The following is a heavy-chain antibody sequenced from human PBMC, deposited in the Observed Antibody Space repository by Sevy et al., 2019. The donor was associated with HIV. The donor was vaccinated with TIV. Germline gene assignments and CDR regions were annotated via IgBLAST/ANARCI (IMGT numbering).Heavy chain of an antibody. D-gene: IGHD3-3*01. V-gene: IGHV3-23*01. CDR3: AKSQSITIFGVVTNYYGMDV. Sequence: GGSLRLSCAASGFTFSSYAMSWVRQAPGKGLEWVSAISGSGGSTYYADSVKGRFTISRDNSKNTLYLQMNSLRAEDTAVYYCAKSQSITIFGVVTNYYGMDVWGQGTTVTVSS. CDR1: GFTFSSYA. J-gene: IGHJ6*02. CDR2: ISGSGGST.